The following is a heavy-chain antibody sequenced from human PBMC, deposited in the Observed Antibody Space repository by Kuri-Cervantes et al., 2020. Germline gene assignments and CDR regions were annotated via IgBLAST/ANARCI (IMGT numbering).Heavy chain of an antibody. V-gene: IGHV4-34*01. D-gene: IGHD4-23*01. Sequence: SETLSLTCAVYGGSFSGYYWSWIRRPPGKGLEWIGEINHSGSTNYNPSLKSRVTISVDTSKNQFSLKLSSVTAADTAVYYCARDRGGNYYFDYWGQGTLVTVSS. J-gene: IGHJ4*02. CDR3: ARDRGGNYYFDY. CDR2: INHSGST. CDR1: GGSFSGYY.